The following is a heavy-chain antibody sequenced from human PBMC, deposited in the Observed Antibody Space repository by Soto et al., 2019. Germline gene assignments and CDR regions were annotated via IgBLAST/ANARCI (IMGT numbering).Heavy chain of an antibody. J-gene: IGHJ4*02. CDR1: GYTFTSYG. Sequence: ASVKVSCKASGYTFTSYGISWVRQAPGQGLEWMGWISAYNGNTNYAQKLQGRVTMTTDTSTSTAYMELRSLRSDDTAVYYCARELINDFWSGPSDYWGQGTRVTVSS. CDR3: ARELINDFWSGPSDY. V-gene: IGHV1-18*01. CDR2: ISAYNGNT. D-gene: IGHD3-3*01.